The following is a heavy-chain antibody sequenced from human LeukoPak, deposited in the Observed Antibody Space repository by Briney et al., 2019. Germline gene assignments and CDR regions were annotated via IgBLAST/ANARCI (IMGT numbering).Heavy chain of an antibody. CDR1: GFTFSSYG. Sequence: GGSLRLSCAASGFTFSSYGMHWVRQAPGTGLEWVAVISYDGSNKYYADSVKGRFTISRDNSKNTLYLQMNSLRAEDTAVYYCAKDSKTTVTDYWGQGTLVTVSS. CDR3: AKDSKTTVTDY. D-gene: IGHD4-17*01. CDR2: ISYDGSNK. V-gene: IGHV3-30*18. J-gene: IGHJ4*02.